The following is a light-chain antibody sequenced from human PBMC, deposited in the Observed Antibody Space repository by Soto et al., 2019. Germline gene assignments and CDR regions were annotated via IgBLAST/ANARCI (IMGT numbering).Light chain of an antibody. J-gene: IGLJ1*01. V-gene: IGLV1-40*01. Sequence: QSVLTQPPSVSGAPGQKVTISCTGSSSNIGAGYDVNWYHQLPGTAPKLLIHGNNNRPSGVPDRFSGSKSGTSASLAITGLQAEDEADYSCQSYDSSLSGYVFGTGTKLTVL. CDR1: SSNIGAGYD. CDR2: GNN. CDR3: QSYDSSLSGYV.